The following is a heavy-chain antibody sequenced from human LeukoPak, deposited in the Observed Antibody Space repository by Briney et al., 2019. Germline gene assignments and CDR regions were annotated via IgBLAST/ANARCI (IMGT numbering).Heavy chain of an antibody. CDR1: GFTFSSYA. V-gene: IGHV3-30-3*01. Sequence: GRSLRLSCAASGFTFSSYAMHWVRPAPGKGLEWVAVISYDGSNKYYADSVKGRFTISRDNSENTLYLQMNSLRSEDTAVYYCARDSGIAVAGGVGWVDYWGQGTLVTVSS. J-gene: IGHJ4*02. CDR2: ISYDGSNK. CDR3: ARDSGIAVAGGVGWVDY. D-gene: IGHD6-19*01.